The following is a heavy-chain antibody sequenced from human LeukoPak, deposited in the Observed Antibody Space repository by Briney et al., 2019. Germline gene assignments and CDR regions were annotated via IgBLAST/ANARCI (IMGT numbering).Heavy chain of an antibody. V-gene: IGHV3-23*01. CDR3: ANIAVAGTISDY. CDR1: GITVSTNY. CDR2: ISGSGGST. Sequence: GGSLRLSCAVSGITVSTNYMSWVRQAPGKGLEWVSAISGSGGSTYYADSVKGRFTISRDNSKNTLYLQMNSLRAEDTAVYYCANIAVAGTISDYWGQGTLVTVSS. D-gene: IGHD6-19*01. J-gene: IGHJ4*02.